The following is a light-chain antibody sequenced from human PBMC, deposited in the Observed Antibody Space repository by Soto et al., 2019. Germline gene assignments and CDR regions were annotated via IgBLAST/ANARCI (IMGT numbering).Light chain of an antibody. CDR1: QSVSSIY. CDR2: GAS. V-gene: IGKV3-20*01. Sequence: EVVLSQCPVNLYMYPGERATLSCRASQSVSSIYLAWYQQKPGQAPRLLIYGASSRPTGIPDRFSGSGSGTDFTLTISRLEPEDFAVYYCQQHTSSMYTFGQGTKVYIK. J-gene: IGKJ2*01. CDR3: QQHTSSMYT.